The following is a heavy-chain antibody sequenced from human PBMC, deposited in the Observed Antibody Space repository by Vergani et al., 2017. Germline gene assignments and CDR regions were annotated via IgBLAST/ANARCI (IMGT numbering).Heavy chain of an antibody. Sequence: EVQLVESGGGLVPPGRSLRLSCAASGFSFGDYAMTWVRQAPGKGLEWVANIKQDGSEKSYGDSVKGRFSVSRDNAKNSLYLQMSSLRADDTAVYYCASVDTRRGNNRWGQGTLVTVSS. CDR1: GFSFGDYA. D-gene: IGHD5-18*01. CDR2: IKQDGSEK. J-gene: IGHJ4*02. CDR3: ASVDTRRGNNR. V-gene: IGHV3-7*01.